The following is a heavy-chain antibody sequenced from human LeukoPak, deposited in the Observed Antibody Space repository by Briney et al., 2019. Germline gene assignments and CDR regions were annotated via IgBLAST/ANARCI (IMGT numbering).Heavy chain of an antibody. J-gene: IGHJ4*02. CDR3: ARRVRYYYGSGSYYEYYFDY. CDR1: GGTFSSYA. V-gene: IGHV1-69*06. CDR2: IIPIFGTA. D-gene: IGHD3-10*01. Sequence: SVKVSCKASGGTFSSYAISWVRQAPGQGLEWMGGIIPIFGTANYAQKFQGRVTITADKSTSTAYMELRSLRSDDTAVYYCARRVRYYYGSGSYYEYYFDYWGQGTLVTVSS.